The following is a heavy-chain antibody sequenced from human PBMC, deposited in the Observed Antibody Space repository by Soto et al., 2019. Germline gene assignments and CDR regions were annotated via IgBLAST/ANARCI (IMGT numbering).Heavy chain of an antibody. Sequence: QVQLQESGPGLVKPSQTLTLTCTVSGDAISRGGYYWGWIRQHPGKGLQWLGYSYYSGNTYYSPSLRGRITISVDMSENQFTLKLTSATAADTAVYYCVRCRGSTGSGPRGWWFDPWGQGTLVTVSS. CDR1: GDAISRGGYY. CDR3: VRCRGSTGSGPRGWWFDP. CDR2: SYYSGNT. J-gene: IGHJ5*02. V-gene: IGHV4-31*03. D-gene: IGHD6-19*01.